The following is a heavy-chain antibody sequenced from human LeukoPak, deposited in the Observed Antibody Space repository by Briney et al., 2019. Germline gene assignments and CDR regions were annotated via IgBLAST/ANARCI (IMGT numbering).Heavy chain of an antibody. Sequence: GASVKVSCKASGYTFTGYYMHWVRQAPGQGLEWMGWINPNSGGTNYAQKFQGRVTMTRDTSISTAYMELSRLRSDDTAVYYCASGLTRRKTDYYYYYYMDVWGKGTTVTLSS. CDR3: ASGLTRRKTDYYYYYYMDV. J-gene: IGHJ6*03. CDR1: GYTFTGYY. D-gene: IGHD1-14*01. CDR2: INPNSGGT. V-gene: IGHV1-2*02.